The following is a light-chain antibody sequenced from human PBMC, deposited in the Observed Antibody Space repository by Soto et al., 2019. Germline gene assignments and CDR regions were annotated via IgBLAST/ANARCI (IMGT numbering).Light chain of an antibody. CDR3: QQRSNWPPAWT. Sequence: EIVMTQSPATLSVSQGERATLSCRASQSVSSYLAWYQQKPGQAPRLLIYDASNRATGIPARFSGSGSGTDFTLTISSLEPEDFAVYYCQQRSNWPPAWTFGQGTKVDI. V-gene: IGKV3-11*01. J-gene: IGKJ1*01. CDR1: QSVSSY. CDR2: DAS.